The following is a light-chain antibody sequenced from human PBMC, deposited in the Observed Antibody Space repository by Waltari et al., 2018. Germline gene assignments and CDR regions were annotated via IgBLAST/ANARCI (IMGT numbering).Light chain of an antibody. Sequence: SYVLTQPLSVSVAPGQTARITCGGNNIGTNSVHWFQQKPGQAPVLVIYYDSDRPSGIPERISGSKSGNTDTLTISRVEAGDEADFYCQVWDSSTDHWVFGGGTKLTVL. J-gene: IGLJ3*02. V-gene: IGLV3-21*01. CDR3: QVWDSSTDHWV. CDR2: YDS. CDR1: NIGTNS.